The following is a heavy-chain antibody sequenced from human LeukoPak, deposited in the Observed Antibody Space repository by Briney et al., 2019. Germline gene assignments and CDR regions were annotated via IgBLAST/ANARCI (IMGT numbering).Heavy chain of an antibody. V-gene: IGHV1-69*13. D-gene: IGHD3-10*01. CDR3: ASLKEGYYGSGKVDV. Sequence: GASVKVSCKASGGTFSSYAISWVRQAPGQGLEWMGGIIPIFGTANYAQKFQGRVTITADESTSTAYMELSSLRAEDTAVYYCASLKEGYYGSGKVDVWGKGTTVTVSS. CDR1: GGTFSSYA. J-gene: IGHJ6*04. CDR2: IIPIFGTA.